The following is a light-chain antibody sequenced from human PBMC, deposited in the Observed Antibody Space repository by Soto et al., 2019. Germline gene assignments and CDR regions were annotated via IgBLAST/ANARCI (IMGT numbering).Light chain of an antibody. CDR3: SSYTSINTQL. V-gene: IGLV2-14*01. CDR1: SSDFGNFNY. CDR2: EVT. J-gene: IGLJ3*02. Sequence: QSVLTQPASVSGSPGQSITISCTGASSDFGNFNYVSWYQQHPGKVPKLITYEVTSRPSGVSNRFSGSKSDNTASLTISGLQAEDEAYYYCSSYTSINTQLFGGGTKLTVL.